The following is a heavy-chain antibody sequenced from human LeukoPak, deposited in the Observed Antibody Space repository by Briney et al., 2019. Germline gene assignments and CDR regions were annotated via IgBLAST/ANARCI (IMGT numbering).Heavy chain of an antibody. Sequence: ASVKVSCKASGYTFTSYGISWVRQAPGQGLEWMGWISAYNGNTNYAQKLQGRVTITADESTSTAYMELSSLRSEDTAVYYCARNYYGSGSSWFDYWGQGTLVTVSS. CDR3: ARNYYGSGSSWFDY. D-gene: IGHD3-10*01. CDR2: ISAYNGNT. CDR1: GYTFTSYG. J-gene: IGHJ4*02. V-gene: IGHV1-18*01.